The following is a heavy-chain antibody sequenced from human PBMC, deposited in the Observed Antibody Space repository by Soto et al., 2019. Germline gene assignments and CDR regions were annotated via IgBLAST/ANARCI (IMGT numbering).Heavy chain of an antibody. J-gene: IGHJ6*02. Sequence: LRLSCAASGFTFSSYGMHWVRQAPGKGLEWVAVIWYDGSNKYYADSVKGRFTISRDNSKNTLYLQMNSLRAEDTAVYYCARAGVVVPAASPYGMDVWGQGTTVTVSS. V-gene: IGHV3-33*01. CDR3: ARAGVVVPAASPYGMDV. D-gene: IGHD2-2*01. CDR2: IWYDGSNK. CDR1: GFTFSSYG.